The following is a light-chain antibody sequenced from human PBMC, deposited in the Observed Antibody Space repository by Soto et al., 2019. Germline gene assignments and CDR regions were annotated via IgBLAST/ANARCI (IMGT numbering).Light chain of an antibody. CDR1: QGISNF. CDR2: AAS. Sequence: DIQMTQSPSSLSASVGDRVSITCRASQGISNFLAWYQHKPGKVPKLLIYAASTLQSGVPSRFSGSGSGTDFTLTISSLQPEDVATYYCQKYNSAPSLTFGGGTKVESK. J-gene: IGKJ4*01. V-gene: IGKV1-27*01. CDR3: QKYNSAPSLT.